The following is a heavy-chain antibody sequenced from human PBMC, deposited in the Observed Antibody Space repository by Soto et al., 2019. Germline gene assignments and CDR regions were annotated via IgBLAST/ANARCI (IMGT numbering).Heavy chain of an antibody. CDR3: ARHFSMVIVAPGY. J-gene: IGHJ4*02. V-gene: IGHV3-33*01. CDR2: IWFDGSNT. Sequence: PGGSLRLSCAASGFTFSSYAMHWVRQAPGKGLEWVGFIWFDGSNTFYAESVKGRFTISRDNSKNTVYLQISALRAEDTAVYYCARHFSMVIVAPGYWGQGTLVTVSS. D-gene: IGHD5-12*01. CDR1: GFTFSSYA.